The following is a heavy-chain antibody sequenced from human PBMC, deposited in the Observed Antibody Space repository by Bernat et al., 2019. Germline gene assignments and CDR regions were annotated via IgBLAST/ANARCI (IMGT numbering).Heavy chain of an antibody. V-gene: IGHV3-74*01. J-gene: IGHJ6*03. CDR2: INSDGSST. CDR3: ARAKYYDFWSGYPLYHMDV. Sequence: EVQLVESGGGLVQPGGSLRLSCAASGFTFSSYWMHWVRQAPGKGLVWVSRINSDGSSTSYADSVKGRFTISRDNAKNTLYLQMNSLRAEDTAVYYCARAKYYDFWSGYPLYHMDVWGKGTTVTVSS. CDR1: GFTFSSYW. D-gene: IGHD3-3*01.